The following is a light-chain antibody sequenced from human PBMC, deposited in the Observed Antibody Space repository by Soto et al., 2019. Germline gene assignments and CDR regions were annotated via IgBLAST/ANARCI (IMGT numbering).Light chain of an antibody. Sequence: DIQMTQSPSSLSASVGDTVTFTCRASQGINNYLAWYQQKPGEVTKLLIFAASTLQSGDPSRFSAGGSGREFTLTFSSLQPEGVATYYYQKYDSAPFACGPRTKVYIK. CDR3: QKYDSAPFA. J-gene: IGKJ3*01. CDR1: QGINNY. V-gene: IGKV1-27*01. CDR2: AAS.